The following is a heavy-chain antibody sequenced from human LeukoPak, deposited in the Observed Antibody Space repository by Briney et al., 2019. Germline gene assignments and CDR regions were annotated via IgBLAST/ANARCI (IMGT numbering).Heavy chain of an antibody. CDR3: ARDYNNWYFDL. J-gene: IGHJ2*01. V-gene: IGHV4-4*07. Sequence: SETLSLTCDVSGDSISSYSWSWIRQPAGKGLEWLGRIYPSGSANYNPSLKSRGTMSVDTSKNQFSLRLSSVTAADTAVYFCARDYNNWYFDLWGRGTLVTVSS. D-gene: IGHD5-24*01. CDR1: GDSISSYS. CDR2: IYPSGSA.